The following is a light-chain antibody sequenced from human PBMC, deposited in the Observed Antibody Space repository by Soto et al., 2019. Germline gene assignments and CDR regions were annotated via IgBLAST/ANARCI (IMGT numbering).Light chain of an antibody. V-gene: IGKV3D-15*01. J-gene: IGKJ1*01. CDR2: GAS. CDR1: QSVSTN. CDR3: QQYDKWPET. Sequence: EVVMTQSPATVSVYPGERATLSCRASQSVSTNLAWYQQKPGQAPRLLIYGASGRATAIPARFSGSGSGTEFTLTISSLQSEDCAIYYCQQYDKWPETFGQGTKVEIK.